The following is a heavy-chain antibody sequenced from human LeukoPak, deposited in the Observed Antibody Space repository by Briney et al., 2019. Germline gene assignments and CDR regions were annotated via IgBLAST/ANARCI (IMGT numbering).Heavy chain of an antibody. J-gene: IGHJ3*02. CDR2: ISGSGGST. V-gene: IGHV3-23*01. CDR1: GFTFSSYA. Sequence: GGSLRLSCAASGFTFSSYAMSWVRQAPGKGLEWVSAISGSGGSTYYADSVKGWFTISRDNSKNTLYLQMNSLRAEDTAVYYCAKGVVVVPAAIRGLFDIWGQGTMVTVSS. CDR3: AKGVVVVPAAIRGLFDI. D-gene: IGHD2-2*02.